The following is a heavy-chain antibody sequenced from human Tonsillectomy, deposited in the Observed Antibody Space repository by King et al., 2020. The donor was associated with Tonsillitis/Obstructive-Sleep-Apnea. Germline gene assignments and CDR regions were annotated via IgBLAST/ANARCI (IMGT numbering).Heavy chain of an antibody. CDR1: GLTFDDYA. V-gene: IGHV3-43*02. D-gene: IGHD2-15*01. J-gene: IGHJ6*03. CDR3: AKDLGKYSFFYMDV. CDR2: ISGDGGGT. Sequence: QLVQSGGGVVQPGGSLRLSCAASGLTFDDYAFHWVRQAPGKGLEWVSLISGDGGGTYYADSVKGRFTISRDNSKNSLHLHMNSLRTDDTALYYCAKDLGKYSFFYMDVWGKGTTVTVS.